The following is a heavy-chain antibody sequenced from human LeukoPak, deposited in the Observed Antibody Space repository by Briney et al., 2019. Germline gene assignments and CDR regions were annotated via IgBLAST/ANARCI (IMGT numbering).Heavy chain of an antibody. J-gene: IGHJ4*02. CDR2: IYYSGST. CDR1: GGSISSYY. Sequence: SETLSLTCTVSGGSISSYYWSWIRQPPGKGLEWIGYIYYSGSTNYNPSLKSRVTISVDTSKNQFSLKLSSVTAADTAVYFCARTAGIAVAGYWGQGTLVTVSS. V-gene: IGHV4-59*08. D-gene: IGHD6-19*01. CDR3: ARTAGIAVAGY.